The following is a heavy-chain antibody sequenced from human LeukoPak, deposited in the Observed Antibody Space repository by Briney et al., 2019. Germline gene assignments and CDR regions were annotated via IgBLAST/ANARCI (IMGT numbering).Heavy chain of an antibody. CDR3: ARTSSSSLVGGYYFDY. Sequence: PSETLSLTCTVSGYFISSGYYWGWIRQPPGNGLQWIGSIHHSGSTYYNPSLKSRVTISVDTSKNQFSLKLSSVTAADTAVYYCARTSSSSLVGGYYFDYWGQGTLVTVSS. V-gene: IGHV4-38-2*02. CDR2: IHHSGST. D-gene: IGHD6-13*01. J-gene: IGHJ4*02. CDR1: GYFISSGYY.